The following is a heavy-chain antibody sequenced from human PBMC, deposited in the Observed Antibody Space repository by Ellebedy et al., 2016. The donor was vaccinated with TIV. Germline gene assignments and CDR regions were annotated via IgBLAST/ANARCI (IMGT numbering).Heavy chain of an antibody. CDR3: AKLMVRGVIRYYGMDV. CDR2: ISYDGRNK. V-gene: IGHV3-30-3*02. D-gene: IGHD3-10*01. CDR1: GFTFSYYA. J-gene: IGHJ6*02. Sequence: GGSLRLXCADSGFTFSYYAMHWVRQAPGRGLEWVAIISYDGRNKYYADSVKGRFTISRDNSKNTLYLQMNSLRAEDTAVYYCAKLMVRGVIRYYGMDVWGQGTTVTVSS.